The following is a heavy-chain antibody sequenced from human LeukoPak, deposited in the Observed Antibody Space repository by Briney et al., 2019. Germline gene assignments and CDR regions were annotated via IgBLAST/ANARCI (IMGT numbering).Heavy chain of an antibody. CDR1: GYTFTGYY. V-gene: IGHV1-2*02. CDR3: ARDPLQWLVQYYFDY. J-gene: IGHJ4*02. Sequence: GASVKVSCKASGYTFTGYYMHWVRQAPGQGLEWMGWINPNSGGTNYAQKFQGRVTMTRDTPISTAYMELSRLRSDDTAVYYCARDPLQWLVQYYFDYWGQGTLVTVSS. CDR2: INPNSGGT. D-gene: IGHD6-19*01.